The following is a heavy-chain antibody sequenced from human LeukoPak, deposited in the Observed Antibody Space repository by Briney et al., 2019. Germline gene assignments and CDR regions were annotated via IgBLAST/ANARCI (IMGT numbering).Heavy chain of an antibody. CDR1: GGSISSYY. Sequence: PSETLSLTCTVSGGSISSYYWSWIRQPAGKGLEWIGRIYTSGSTNYNPSLKSRVTMSVDTSKNQFSLKLSSVTAADTAVYYCARVAYCGGDCYQFDYWGQGTLVTVSS. CDR3: ARVAYCGGDCYQFDY. V-gene: IGHV4-4*07. CDR2: IYTSGST. J-gene: IGHJ4*02. D-gene: IGHD2-21*02.